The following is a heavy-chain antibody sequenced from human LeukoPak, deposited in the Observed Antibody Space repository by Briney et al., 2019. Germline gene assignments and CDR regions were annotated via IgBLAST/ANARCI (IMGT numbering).Heavy chain of an antibody. Sequence: PGGSLRLSCAASGFTFSSYAMSWVRQAPGKGLEWVSAISGSGGSTYYADSVKGRFTISRDNSKNTLYLQMNSLRAEDTAVYYCAKDRVGANKGWYFDLWGRGTLVTVSS. CDR3: AKDRVGANKGWYFDL. J-gene: IGHJ2*01. D-gene: IGHD1-26*01. CDR2: ISGSGGST. V-gene: IGHV3-23*01. CDR1: GFTFSSYA.